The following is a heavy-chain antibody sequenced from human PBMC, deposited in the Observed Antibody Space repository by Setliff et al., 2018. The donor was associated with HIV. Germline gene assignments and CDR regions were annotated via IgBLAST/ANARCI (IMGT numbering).Heavy chain of an antibody. D-gene: IGHD3-10*01. CDR2: INHSGRT. J-gene: IGHJ4*02. V-gene: IGHV4-34*01. Sequence: LSLTCAVYGGSFNGYSWTWIRQPPGKGLEWIGGINHSGRTNYNPSLESRVTISVDTSKSQFSLRLNSVTATDTALYYCARGRFHRLHRPYSGSGSLGIQYFDYWGQGTLVTVSS. CDR3: ARGRFHRLHRPYSGSGSLGIQYFDY. CDR1: GGSFNGYS.